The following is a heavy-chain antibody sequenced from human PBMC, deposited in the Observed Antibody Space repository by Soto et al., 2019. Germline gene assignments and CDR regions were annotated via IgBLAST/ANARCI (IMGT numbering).Heavy chain of an antibody. J-gene: IGHJ6*02. CDR2: IDPSDSYT. CDR1: GYKFSSYW. Sequence: PGESLKISXNGSGYKFSSYWIGWVRQMPGKGLEWMGRIDPSDSYTNYSPSFQGHVTISADKSISTAYLQWSSLKASDTAMYYCARLAMATRRGYYGMDVWGQGTTVTVSS. V-gene: IGHV5-10-1*01. D-gene: IGHD5-12*01. CDR3: ARLAMATRRGYYGMDV.